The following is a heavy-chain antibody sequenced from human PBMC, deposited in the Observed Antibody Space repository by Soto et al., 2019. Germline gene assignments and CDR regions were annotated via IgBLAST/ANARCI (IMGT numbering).Heavy chain of an antibody. J-gene: IGHJ4*02. CDR3: ARQVASSSWYKYFDY. CDR1: GYSFTSYW. V-gene: IGHV5-10-1*01. CDR2: IDPSDSYT. D-gene: IGHD6-13*01. Sequence: GESLKISCKGSGYSFTSYWISWVRQMPGKGLEWMGRIDPSDSYTNYSPSFQGHVTISADKSISTAYLQWSSLKASDTAMYYCARQVASSSWYKYFDYWGQGTLVTVSS.